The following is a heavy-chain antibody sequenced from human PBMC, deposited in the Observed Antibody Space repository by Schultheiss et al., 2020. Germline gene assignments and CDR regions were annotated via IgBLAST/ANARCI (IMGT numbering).Heavy chain of an antibody. V-gene: IGHV3-23*01. CDR3: AKGYRASFFDY. J-gene: IGHJ4*02. CDR2: ISGSGGST. Sequence: GGSLRLSCAASRFTFSSYAMSWVRQAPGKGLEWVSAISGSGGSTYYADAVKGRFTISRDNSKNTLYLQMNSLIAEDTAVYYCAKGYRASFFDYCGQGKLVTVSS. D-gene: IGHD1-26*01. CDR1: RFTFSSYA.